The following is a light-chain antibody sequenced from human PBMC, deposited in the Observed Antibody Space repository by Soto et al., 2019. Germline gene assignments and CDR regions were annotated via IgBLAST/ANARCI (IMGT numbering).Light chain of an antibody. V-gene: IGLV2-14*01. CDR3: NSYTTSSTWV. CDR1: SSDVGGYNY. J-gene: IGLJ3*02. CDR2: EVN. Sequence: QAVVTQPASVSGSPGQSITISCTGTSSDVGGYNYVSWYQQHPGKAPKLMIYEVNNRPSGVSNRFSGSKSGNTASLTISGLRAEDEADYYCNSYTTSSTWVFGGGTKLTVL.